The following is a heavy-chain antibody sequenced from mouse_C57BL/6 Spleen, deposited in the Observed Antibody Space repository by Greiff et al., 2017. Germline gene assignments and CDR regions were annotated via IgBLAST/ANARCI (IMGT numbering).Heavy chain of an antibody. D-gene: IGHD2-3*01. V-gene: IGHV1-22*01. Sequence: EVQGVESGPELVKPGASVKMSCKASGYTFTDYNMHWVKQSHGKSLEWIGYINPNNGGTSYNQKFKGKATLTVNKSSSTAYMELRSLTSEDSAVYYGARAPDGYYVGWFADWGQGTLVTVSA. CDR3: ARAPDGYYVGWFAD. J-gene: IGHJ3*01. CDR2: INPNNGGT. CDR1: GYTFTDYN.